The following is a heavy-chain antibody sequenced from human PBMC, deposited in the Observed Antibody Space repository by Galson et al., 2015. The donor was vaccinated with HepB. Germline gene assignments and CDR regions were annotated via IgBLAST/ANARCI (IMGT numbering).Heavy chain of an antibody. CDR3: ARVRLCSSTNCRQAFDI. J-gene: IGHJ3*02. Sequence: SLRLSCAASGFTFSSYWMSWVRQAPGKGLEWVANIKQDGSEKYYVDSVKGRFTISRDNAKNSLYVQMNSLRAEDTAVYYCARVRLCSSTNCRQAFDIWGQGTKVTVSS. D-gene: IGHD2-2*01. V-gene: IGHV3-7*03. CDR1: GFTFSSYW. CDR2: IKQDGSEK.